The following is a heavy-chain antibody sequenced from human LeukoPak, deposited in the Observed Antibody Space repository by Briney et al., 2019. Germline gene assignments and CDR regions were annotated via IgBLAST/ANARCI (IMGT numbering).Heavy chain of an antibody. V-gene: IGHV3-7*01. J-gene: IGHJ4*02. Sequence: QPGGSLRLSCAASGFTFSNYWTNWVRQAPGKGMEWVAIIEKDGSEILYVDSVKGRFTISRDNAKNSLYLQMNSLRAEDTAVYYCAAGAGWLIDWWGQGTLVTVSS. CDR1: GFTFSNYW. CDR2: IEKDGSEI. D-gene: IGHD6-19*01. CDR3: AAGAGWLIDW.